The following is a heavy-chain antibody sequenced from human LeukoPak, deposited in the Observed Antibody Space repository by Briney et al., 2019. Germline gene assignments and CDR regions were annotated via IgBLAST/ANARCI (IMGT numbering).Heavy chain of an antibody. CDR3: AKGYYYDSSGNYFDY. D-gene: IGHD3-22*01. V-gene: IGHV3-23*01. Sequence: GGSLRLSCVTSGFFFNSYWMSWVRQAPGKGLEWVSAISGSGGSTYYADSVKGRFTISRDNSKNTLYLQMNSLRAEDTAVHYCAKGYYYDSSGNYFDYWGQGTLVTVSS. CDR1: GFFFNSYW. J-gene: IGHJ4*02. CDR2: ISGSGGST.